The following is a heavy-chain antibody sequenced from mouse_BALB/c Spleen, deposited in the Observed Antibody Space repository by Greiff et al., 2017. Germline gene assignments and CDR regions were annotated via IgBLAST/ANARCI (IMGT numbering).Heavy chain of an antibody. CDR1: GYSITSGYY. CDR2: ISYDGSN. V-gene: IGHV3-6*02. J-gene: IGHJ3*01. Sequence: VQLQQSGPGLVKPSQSLSLTCSVTGYSITSGYYWNWIRQFPGNKLEWMGYISYDGSNNYNPSLKNRISITRDTSKNQFFLKLNSVTTEDTATYYCASYYYGSSSFAYWGQGTLVTVSA. CDR3: ASYYYGSSSFAY. D-gene: IGHD1-1*01.